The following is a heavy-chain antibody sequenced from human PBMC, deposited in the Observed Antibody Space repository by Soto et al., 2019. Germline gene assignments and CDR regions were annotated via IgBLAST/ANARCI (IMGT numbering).Heavy chain of an antibody. V-gene: IGHV1-69*02. J-gene: IGHJ4*02. D-gene: IGHD4-17*01. Sequence: SVKVSCQASGGTVSSYTINWVRQAPGQGLEWMGRIIPILNIANYAQNFQGRVTITADKSTSTAYMELSSLRSEDTAVYYCARSGIGAPDYGDPRYWGQGTLVTSPQ. CDR1: GGTVSSYT. CDR2: IIPILNIA. CDR3: ARSGIGAPDYGDPRY.